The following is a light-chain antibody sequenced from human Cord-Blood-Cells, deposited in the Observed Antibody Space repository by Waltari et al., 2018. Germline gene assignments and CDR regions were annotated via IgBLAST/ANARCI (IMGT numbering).Light chain of an antibody. Sequence: SYELTPPLSVSVALGPTARITCGGHNIGSKTVHWYQQKPGQAPVLVIYRDSNRPSGIPERFSGSNSGNTATLTISRAQAGDEADYYCQVWDSSTVVFGGGTKLTVL. CDR1: NIGSKT. V-gene: IGLV3-9*01. CDR3: QVWDSSTVV. CDR2: RDS. J-gene: IGLJ2*01.